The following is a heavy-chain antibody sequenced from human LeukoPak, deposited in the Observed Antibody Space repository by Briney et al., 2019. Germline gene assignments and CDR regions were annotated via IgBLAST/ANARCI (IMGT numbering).Heavy chain of an antibody. V-gene: IGHV3-48*03. CDR3: ASVYGSGSQGVFDY. D-gene: IGHD3-10*01. CDR2: ISSSGSTI. Sequence: SGGSLRLSCAASGFTFSSYEMNWVRQAPGKGLEWVSYISSSGSTIYYADSVKGRFTISRDNAKNSLYLQMNSLRAEDTAVYYCASVYGSGSQGVFDYWGQGTLVTVSS. J-gene: IGHJ4*02. CDR1: GFTFSSYE.